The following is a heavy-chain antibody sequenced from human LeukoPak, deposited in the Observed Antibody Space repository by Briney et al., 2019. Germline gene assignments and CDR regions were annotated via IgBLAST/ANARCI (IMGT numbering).Heavy chain of an antibody. CDR2: ISVSGGTT. CDR3: AKAPGLLDFDY. V-gene: IGHV3-23*01. J-gene: IGHJ4*02. CDR1: GFTFTNYA. D-gene: IGHD2-15*01. Sequence: GGSLRLSCAASGFTFTNYAMNWVRQAPGKGLEWVSTISVSGGTTYYADSVKGRFTISRDNSKNTLYLQMNSLRAADTAVYYCAKAPGLLDFDYWGQGALVTVSS.